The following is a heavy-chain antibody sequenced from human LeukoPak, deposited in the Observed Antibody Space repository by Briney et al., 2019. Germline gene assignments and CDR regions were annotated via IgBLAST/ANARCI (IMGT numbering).Heavy chain of an antibody. D-gene: IGHD6-13*01. J-gene: IGHJ5*02. CDR3: ARAAAGTNWFDP. V-gene: IGHV4-59*01. CDR2: IYYSGST. CDR1: GGSIGTYY. Sequence: PSETLSLTCTVSGGSIGTYYWSWIRQPPGKGLEWIGYIYYSGSTNYNPSLKSRVTISVDTSKNQFSLKLSSVTAADTAVYYCARAAAGTNWFDPWGQGTLVTVSS.